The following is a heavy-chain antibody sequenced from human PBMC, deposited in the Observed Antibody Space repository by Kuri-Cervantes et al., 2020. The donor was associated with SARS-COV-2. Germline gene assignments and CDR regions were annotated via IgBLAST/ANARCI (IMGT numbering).Heavy chain of an antibody. Sequence: GSLRLSCAASGFTVSSYGMHWVRQAPGKGLEWVSVISYDGSNKNYADSVKGRFTISRDNSKNTLYLQMNSLRAEDTAVYYCAKAAEGVDTAMVPQEYYYYYYGMDVWGQGTTVTVSS. J-gene: IGHJ6*02. D-gene: IGHD5-18*01. CDR1: GFTVSSYG. CDR3: AKAAEGVDTAMVPQEYYYYYYGMDV. CDR2: ISYDGSNK. V-gene: IGHV3-30*18.